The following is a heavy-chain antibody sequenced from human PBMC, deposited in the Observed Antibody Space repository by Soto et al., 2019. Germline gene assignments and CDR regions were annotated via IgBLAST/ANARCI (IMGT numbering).Heavy chain of an antibody. CDR2: ITPYNGNT. V-gene: IGHV1-18*01. CDR3: ARISARRNDFDV. J-gene: IGHJ3*01. CDR1: NYLFGAFG. Sequence: QVQLVQSGAEVKNPGASVKVSCQASNYLFGAFGISWVRQAPGQGLEWMGWITPYNGNTHYAEKFQDRVTMTADKSTTKAYMEVRRLTSDGTAVYFCARISARRNDFDVWGQGTVVTVSS.